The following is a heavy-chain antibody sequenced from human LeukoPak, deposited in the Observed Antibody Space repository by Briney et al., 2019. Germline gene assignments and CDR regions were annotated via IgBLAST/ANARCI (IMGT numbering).Heavy chain of an antibody. Sequence: PSETLSLTCTVSGGSISSSSYYWGWIRQPPGKGLEWIGSIYYSGSTYYNPSLKSRVTISVDTSKNQFSLKLSSVTAADTAVYYCASVAIWFGELGIDYWGQGTLVIVSS. V-gene: IGHV4-39*01. J-gene: IGHJ4*02. D-gene: IGHD3-10*01. CDR3: ASVAIWFGELGIDY. CDR1: GGSISSSSYY. CDR2: IYYSGST.